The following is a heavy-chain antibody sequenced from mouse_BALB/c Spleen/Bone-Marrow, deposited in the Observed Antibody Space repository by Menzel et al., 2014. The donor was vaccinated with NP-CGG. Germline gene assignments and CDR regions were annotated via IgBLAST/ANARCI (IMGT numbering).Heavy chain of an antibody. CDR2: ISGGGGYT. CDR3: ARHAYYDQTEVSFVY. Sequence: DVKLVESGGGLVKSGGSLKLSCAASGFTFSNYGMSWVRQTPEKRLEWVATISGGGGYTFYSDSVKGRFTISRDNAKNNLYLQLSSLRSEDTALYYCARHAYYDQTEVSFVYWGQGTLVTVSA. J-gene: IGHJ3*01. V-gene: IGHV5-9-2*01. D-gene: IGHD2-4*01. CDR1: GFTFSNYG.